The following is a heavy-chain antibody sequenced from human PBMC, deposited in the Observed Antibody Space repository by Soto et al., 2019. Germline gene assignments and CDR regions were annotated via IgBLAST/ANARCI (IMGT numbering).Heavy chain of an antibody. CDR1: GFTFCNAW. Sequence: EVQLVESGGGLVKPGGSLRLSCAASGFTFCNAWMSWFRQAPGKGLEWGGRIKSKTDGGPTDYAAPVKGRFTISRADSKNTLYLQRNRLKTEDTAVYYCTSSVAYRSRWLIWGQVTMVTVSS. J-gene: IGHJ3*02. CDR3: TSSVAYRSRWLI. V-gene: IGHV3-15*01. CDR2: IKSKTDGGPT. D-gene: IGHD6-13*01.